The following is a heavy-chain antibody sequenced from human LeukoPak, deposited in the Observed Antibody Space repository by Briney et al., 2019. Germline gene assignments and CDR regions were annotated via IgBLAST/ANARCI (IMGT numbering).Heavy chain of an antibody. Sequence: GGSLRLSCAASGFTFSSYGMHWVRQAPGKGLEWVAVISYDGSNKYYADSVKGRFTISRDNSKNTLYLQMNSLRAEDTAVYYCARAVGVTAIHNAFDIWGQGTMVTASS. CDR1: GFTFSSYG. J-gene: IGHJ3*02. CDR3: ARAVGVTAIHNAFDI. CDR2: ISYDGSNK. D-gene: IGHD2-21*02. V-gene: IGHV3-30*03.